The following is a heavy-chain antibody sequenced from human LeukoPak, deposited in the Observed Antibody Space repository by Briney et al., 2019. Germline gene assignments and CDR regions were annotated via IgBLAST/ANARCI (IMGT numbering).Heavy chain of an antibody. J-gene: IGHJ4*02. CDR1: GFTFSSYA. CDR2: ISGSGGST. Sequence: GGSLRLSCAASGFTFSSYAMSWVRQAPGKGLEWVSAISGSGGSTYYADSVKGRFTISRDNSKNTLYLQMNSLRAEDTAVYYCAKGRSGSYSPTWDYWGQGTLVTVSS. V-gene: IGHV3-23*01. CDR3: AKGRSGSYSPTWDY. D-gene: IGHD1-26*01.